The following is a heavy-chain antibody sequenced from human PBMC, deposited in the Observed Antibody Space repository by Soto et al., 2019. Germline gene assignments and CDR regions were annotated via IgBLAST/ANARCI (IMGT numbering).Heavy chain of an antibody. J-gene: IGHJ4*02. V-gene: IGHV3-30*01. Sequence: KGLWVAVITYDGSSKYYADSVKGRFTISRDNSKNTLYLQMTSLRAADTAVSYCXXXXXXXXXXXXXXXXXDYWGQGTLVTVSS. CDR3: XXXXXXXXXXXXXXXXXDY. CDR2: ITYDGSSK.